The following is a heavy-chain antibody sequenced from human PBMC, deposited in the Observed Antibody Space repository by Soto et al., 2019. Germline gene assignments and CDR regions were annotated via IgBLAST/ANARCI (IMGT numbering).Heavy chain of an antibody. V-gene: IGHV1-69*12. CDR2: IIPIFGTA. D-gene: IGHD3-16*01. Sequence: QVQLVQSGAEVKKPGSSVKVSCKASGGTFSSYAISWVRQAPGQGLEWMGGIIPIFGTANYAQKFKGRVTITVDESTSTAYMELSSLGSEDTAVYYCARDRLMITFGGVGDGRWFAFDIWGQGTMVTVSS. J-gene: IGHJ3*02. CDR1: GGTFSSYA. CDR3: ARDRLMITFGGVGDGRWFAFDI.